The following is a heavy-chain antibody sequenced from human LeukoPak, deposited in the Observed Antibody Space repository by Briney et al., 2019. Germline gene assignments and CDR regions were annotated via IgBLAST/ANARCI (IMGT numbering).Heavy chain of an antibody. CDR2: TDPSDSYT. Sequence: GESLKISCKGSGXSFTNYWITWVRQMPGKGLEWMGGTDPSDSYTNYSPSFQGHVTISSDRSISTAYLQWSGLKASDTAMYYCAIGYSGYDPNFDFWGRGTLVTVSS. CDR1: GXSFTNYW. V-gene: IGHV5-10-1*01. J-gene: IGHJ4*02. D-gene: IGHD5-12*01. CDR3: AIGYSGYDPNFDF.